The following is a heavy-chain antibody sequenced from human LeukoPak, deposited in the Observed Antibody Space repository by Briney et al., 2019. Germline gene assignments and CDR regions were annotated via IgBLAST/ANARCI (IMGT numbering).Heavy chain of an antibody. D-gene: IGHD6-6*01. CDR2: ISSSSSYI. CDR1: GFTFSNYT. Sequence: PGGSLRLSCAASGFTFSNYTMDWVRQAPGKGLEWISAISSSSSYIYYADSVKGRFTISRDNAKNSLYLQMNSLRADDTAVYYCARENIAARFFDDWGQGTLVTVSS. CDR3: ARENIAARFFDD. V-gene: IGHV3-21*06. J-gene: IGHJ4*02.